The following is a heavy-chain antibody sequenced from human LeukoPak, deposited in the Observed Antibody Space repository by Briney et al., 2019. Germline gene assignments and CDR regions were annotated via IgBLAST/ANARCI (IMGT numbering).Heavy chain of an antibody. J-gene: IGHJ4*02. V-gene: IGHV3-23*01. CDR2: ISGSGGST. CDR1: GFTFSSYA. CDR3: AKDLGGVGIVVVPAASFDY. Sequence: PGGSLRLSCAASGFTFSSYAMNWVRQAPGKGLEWVSAISGSGGSTHYADSVKGRFTISRDNSKNTLYLQMNSLRAEDTAVYYCAKDLGGVGIVVVPAASFDYWGQGTLVTVSS. D-gene: IGHD2-2*01.